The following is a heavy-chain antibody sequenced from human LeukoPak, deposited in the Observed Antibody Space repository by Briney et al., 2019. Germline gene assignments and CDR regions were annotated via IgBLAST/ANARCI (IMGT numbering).Heavy chain of an antibody. CDR3: AKGVGPSAPNGRVFDF. Sequence: GGSLRLSCAASGFSFSSYAMSWVRQAPGKGLEWVSIVTNTGGDTNHADSVKGRFTISKDNCQNKLYLQMSSPGADDPAVYYCAKGVGPSAPNGRVFDFLGQGTPGTVSS. D-gene: IGHD2-2*01. J-gene: IGHJ4*02. CDR2: VTNTGGDT. CDR1: GFSFSSYA. V-gene: IGHV3-23*01.